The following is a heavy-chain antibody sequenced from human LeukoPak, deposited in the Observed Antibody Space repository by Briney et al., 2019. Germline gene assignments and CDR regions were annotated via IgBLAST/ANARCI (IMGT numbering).Heavy chain of an antibody. D-gene: IGHD4-17*01. CDR1: GGSISSGDYY. J-gene: IGHJ3*02. CDR3: ASKLPTTVTADAFDI. Sequence: SQTLSLTCTVSGGSISSGDYYWSWIRQPPGKGLEWIGYIYYSGSTYYNPSLKSRVTISVDTSKNQFSLKLSSVTAADTAVYYCASKLPTTVTADAFDIWGQGTMVTVSS. V-gene: IGHV4-30-4*01. CDR2: IYYSGST.